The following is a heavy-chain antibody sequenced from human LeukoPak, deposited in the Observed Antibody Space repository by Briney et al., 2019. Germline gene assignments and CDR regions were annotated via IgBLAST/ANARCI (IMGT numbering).Heavy chain of an antibody. CDR1: GASLSGYF. D-gene: IGHD6-19*01. J-gene: IGHJ6*02. V-gene: IGHV4-4*07. CDR3: ARDRSGEGSGWHDYYYYYGMDV. CDR2: IYTSGST. Sequence: PSETLSLTCTVSGASLSGYFWSWIRQSPGKGLEWIGRIYTSGSTNYNPSLKSRVTMSVDTSKNQFSLKLSSVTAADTAVYYCARDRSGEGSGWHDYYYYYGMDVWGQGTTVTVSS.